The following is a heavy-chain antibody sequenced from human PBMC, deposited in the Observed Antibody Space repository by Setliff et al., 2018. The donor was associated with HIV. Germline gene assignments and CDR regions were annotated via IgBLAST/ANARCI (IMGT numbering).Heavy chain of an antibody. V-gene: IGHV1-18*01. CDR2: ISAYNGNT. CDR3: ARGPQWLVQGYFGY. D-gene: IGHD6-19*01. CDR1: GYTFTGYG. J-gene: IGHJ4*02. Sequence: ASVKVSCKASGYTFTGYGISWVRQAPGQGLEWMGWISAYNGNTNYAQKLQGRVTMTTDTSTSTVYMELRSLRSDDTAVYYCARGPQWLVQGYFGYWGQGTLVTVSS.